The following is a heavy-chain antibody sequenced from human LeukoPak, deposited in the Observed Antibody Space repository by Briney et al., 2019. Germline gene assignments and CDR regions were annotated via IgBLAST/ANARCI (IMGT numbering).Heavy chain of an antibody. CDR2: IYPGDSDT. Sequence: GESLKISCKGSGYSFTSYWIGWVRQMPGKGLEWMGIIYPGDSDTRYSPSFQGQVTISADKSISTAYLQWSSLKASDTAMYYCARHITMVRGVIHSPPFDYYYYMDVWGKGTTVTISS. CDR1: GYSFTSYW. D-gene: IGHD3-10*01. CDR3: ARHITMVRGVIHSPPFDYYYYMDV. V-gene: IGHV5-51*01. J-gene: IGHJ6*03.